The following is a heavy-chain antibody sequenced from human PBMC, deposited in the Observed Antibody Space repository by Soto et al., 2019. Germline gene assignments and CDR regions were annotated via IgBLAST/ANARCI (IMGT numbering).Heavy chain of an antibody. CDR1: RGSITGSY. V-gene: IGHV4-4*07. CDR3: ARETLANAMDV. CDR2: VYTTGST. Sequence: SETLSVTCTVSRGSITGSYWDWVRQPAGKGLEWIGHVYTTGSTNYKPSLKSRVTMSVDTSKNQIYLRLSSVTAADTAVYYCARETLANAMDVWGQGITVTVSS. J-gene: IGHJ6*02.